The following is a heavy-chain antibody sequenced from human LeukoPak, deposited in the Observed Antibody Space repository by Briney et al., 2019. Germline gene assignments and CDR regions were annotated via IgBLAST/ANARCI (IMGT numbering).Heavy chain of an antibody. CDR1: GFTFSSYW. D-gene: IGHD3-10*01. CDR3: ARAIGGYSGSSLYFYYMDV. CDR2: IKQDGSEK. V-gene: IGHV3-7*03. J-gene: IGHJ6*03. Sequence: GGSLRLSCAASGFTFSSYWMSWVRQAPGKGLEWVANIKQDGSEKYYVDSVKGRFTISRDNAKNSLYLQMNSLRAEDTAVYYCARAIGGYSGSSLYFYYMDVWGKGTTVTVSS.